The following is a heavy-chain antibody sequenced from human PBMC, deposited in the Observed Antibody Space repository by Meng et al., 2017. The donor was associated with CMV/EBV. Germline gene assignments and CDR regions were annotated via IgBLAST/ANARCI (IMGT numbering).Heavy chain of an antibody. CDR2: INPNSGGT. CDR1: GCTFTGYY. J-gene: IGHJ6*02. CDR3: ARQVSIAARPNYYGMDV. D-gene: IGHD6-6*01. V-gene: IGHV1-2*02. Sequence: ASVKVSCKASGCTFTGYYMHWVRQAPGQGLEWMGWINPNSGGTNYAQKFQGRVTMTRDTSISTAYMKLSRLRSDDTAVYYCARQVSIAARPNYYGMDVWGQGTTVTVSS.